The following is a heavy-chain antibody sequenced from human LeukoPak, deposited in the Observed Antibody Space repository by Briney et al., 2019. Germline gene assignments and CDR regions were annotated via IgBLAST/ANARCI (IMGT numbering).Heavy chain of an antibody. Sequence: GGSLRLSCAASGFTVSSNYMSWVRQAPGKGLEWVSVIYSGGSTYYADSVKGRFTISRDNSKNTLYLQMNSLRAEDTAVYYCARVDGVGGTAWDYWGQGTLVTVSS. V-gene: IGHV3-53*01. CDR1: GFTVSSNY. D-gene: IGHD2-15*01. J-gene: IGHJ4*02. CDR2: IYSGGST. CDR3: ARVDGVGGTAWDY.